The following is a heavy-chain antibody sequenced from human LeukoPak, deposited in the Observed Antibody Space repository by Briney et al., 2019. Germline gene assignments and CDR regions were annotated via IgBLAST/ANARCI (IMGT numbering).Heavy chain of an antibody. CDR3: ARDLRTLRLGEYNWFDP. V-gene: IGHV1-3*01. CDR2: INAGNGNT. D-gene: IGHD3-16*01. Sequence: GASVKVSCKASGYTFTSYAMHWVRQAPGQRLEWMGWINAGNGNTKYSQNFQGKVTITRDTSASTAYMELSSLRSEDTAVYYCARDLRTLRLGEYNWFDPWAREPWSPSPQ. CDR1: GYTFTSYA. J-gene: IGHJ5*02.